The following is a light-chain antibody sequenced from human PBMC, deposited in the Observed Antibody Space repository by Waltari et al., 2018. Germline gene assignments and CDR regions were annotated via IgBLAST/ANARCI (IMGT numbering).Light chain of an antibody. CDR3: SSYTGSSTWV. CDR2: DVS. V-gene: IGLV2-14*01. Sequence: QSALTQPASVSGSPGQSITIPCTGTSSDIGGYNSVYWYQQDVGKAPKLLIYDVSKRPSGVSNRFSGSKSGNTASLTISGLQAEDEADYHCSSYTGSSTWVFGGGTKLTVL. CDR1: SSDIGGYNS. J-gene: IGLJ3*02.